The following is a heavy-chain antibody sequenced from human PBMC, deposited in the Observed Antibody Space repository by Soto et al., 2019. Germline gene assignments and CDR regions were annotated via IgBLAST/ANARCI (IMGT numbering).Heavy chain of an antibody. CDR1: GGSFSGYY. V-gene: IGHV4-34*01. Sequence: QVQLQQWGAGLLKPSETLSLTCAVYGGSFSGYYWSWIRQPPGKGLEWIGEINHSGSTNYNPSLKSRVTISVVTSKNQFSLKLSSVSAADTAVYYCASGAYCGGDCQNWFDPWGQGTLVTVSS. D-gene: IGHD2-21*02. J-gene: IGHJ5*02. CDR3: ASGAYCGGDCQNWFDP. CDR2: INHSGST.